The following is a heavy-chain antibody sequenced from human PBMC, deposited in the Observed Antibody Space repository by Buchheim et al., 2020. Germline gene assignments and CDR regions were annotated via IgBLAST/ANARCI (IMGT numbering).Heavy chain of an antibody. Sequence: EVQLVESGGGLVQPGGSLRLSCAASGFTFSDYSMNWVRQAPGKGLEWVAYISRRSSILYYADSVKGRFTISRDNAKNSLSLQMNSLRGEDTAVYYCARDSSGWYQVDHWGQGTL. V-gene: IGHV3-48*01. CDR3: ARDSSGWYQVDH. J-gene: IGHJ4*02. CDR2: ISRRSSIL. D-gene: IGHD6-19*01. CDR1: GFTFSDYS.